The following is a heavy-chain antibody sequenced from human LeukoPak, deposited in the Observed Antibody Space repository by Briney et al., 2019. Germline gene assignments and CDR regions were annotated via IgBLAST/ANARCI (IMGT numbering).Heavy chain of an antibody. V-gene: IGHV4-59*01. J-gene: IGHJ4*02. CDR1: GGSISSYY. Sequence: SETLSLTCTVSGGSISSYYWSWIRQPPGKGLEWIGYIYYSGSTNYNPSPKSRVTISVDTSKNQFSLKLGSVTAADTAVYYCARAYSSGWYGSDYWGQGTLVTVSS. CDR3: ARAYSSGWYGSDY. CDR2: IYYSGST. D-gene: IGHD6-19*01.